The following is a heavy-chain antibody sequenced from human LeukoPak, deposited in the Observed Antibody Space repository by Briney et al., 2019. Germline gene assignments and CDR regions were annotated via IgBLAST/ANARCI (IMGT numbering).Heavy chain of an antibody. CDR2: ISASGGST. J-gene: IGHJ4*02. CDR1: GFTFSSSA. CDR3: AKARYYYDSSGSHFDY. V-gene: IGHV3-23*01. Sequence: GGSLRLSCAASGFTFSSSAMSWVRQVPGKGLEWVSGISASGGSTNYADSVKDRFTISRDNSKNTLYLQMNSLRAEDTAVYYCAKARYYYDSSGSHFDYWGQGTLVTVSS. D-gene: IGHD3-22*01.